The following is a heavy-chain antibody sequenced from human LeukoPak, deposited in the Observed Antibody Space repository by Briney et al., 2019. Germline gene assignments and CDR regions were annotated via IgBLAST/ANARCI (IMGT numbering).Heavy chain of an antibody. Sequence: GGSLRLSCAASGFTFNSYWIHWVRQAPGKGLLWVSRINSDGSFTFYADSVKGRFTISRDNAKNTLSLQMNSLRAEDTAVYYCARVGGSNAFDIWGQGTMVIVSS. D-gene: IGHD1-26*01. CDR1: GFTFNSYW. V-gene: IGHV3-74*01. CDR3: ARVGGSNAFDI. CDR2: INSDGSFT. J-gene: IGHJ3*02.